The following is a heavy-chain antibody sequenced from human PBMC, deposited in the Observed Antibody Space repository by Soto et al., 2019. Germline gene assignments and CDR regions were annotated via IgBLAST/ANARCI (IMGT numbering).Heavy chain of an antibody. V-gene: IGHV3-23*01. D-gene: IGHD3-10*01. J-gene: IGHJ4*02. CDR2: ISGSGGST. Sequence: GGSLRLSCAASGSTFSSYAMSWVRQAPGKGLEWVSAISGSGGSTYYADSVKGRFTISRDNSKNTLYLQMNSLRAEDTAVYYCAKDPYYYGSGSYITNDYWGQGTLVTVSS. CDR3: AKDPYYYGSGSYITNDY. CDR1: GSTFSSYA.